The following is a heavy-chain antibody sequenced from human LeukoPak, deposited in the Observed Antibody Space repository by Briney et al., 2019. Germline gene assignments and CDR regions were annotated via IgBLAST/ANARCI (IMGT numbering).Heavy chain of an antibody. CDR1: GGSISSSSYY. CDR3: AKADPETNYGSGSYLYYYYYYMDV. V-gene: IGHV4-39*07. J-gene: IGHJ6*03. D-gene: IGHD3-10*01. CDR2: IYYSGST. Sequence: SETLSLTCTVSGGSISSSSYYWGWIRQPPGKGLEWIGSIYYSGSTDYNPSLKSRVTISVDTSKNQFSLKLSSVTAADTAVYYCAKADPETNYGSGSYLYYYYYYMDVWGKGTTVTVSS.